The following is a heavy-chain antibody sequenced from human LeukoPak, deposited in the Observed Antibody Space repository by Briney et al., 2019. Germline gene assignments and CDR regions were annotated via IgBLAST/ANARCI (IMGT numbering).Heavy chain of an antibody. V-gene: IGHV5-51*01. J-gene: IGHJ3*02. CDR1: GYSFNDYW. Sequence: GESLKISCKGSGYSFNDYWIGWVRQMPGKGLEWMGLIYPGEFDIRYSPSFQGQVTISADKSISTAYLQWKSLKASDTAMYYCARDSWSSSSFPTDAFDIWGQGTMVTVSS. CDR2: IYPGEFDI. CDR3: ARDSWSSSSFPTDAFDI. D-gene: IGHD6-6*01.